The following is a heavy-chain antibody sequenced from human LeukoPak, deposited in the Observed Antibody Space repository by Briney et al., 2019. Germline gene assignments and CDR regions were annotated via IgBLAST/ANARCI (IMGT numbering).Heavy chain of an antibody. CDR1: GFTFSSYA. J-gene: IGHJ4*02. CDR3: AKDKYCTNGICYFDY. V-gene: IGHV3-23*01. D-gene: IGHD2-8*01. CDR2: ISGSGGTT. Sequence: GGSLRLSCAASGFTFSSYAMSWVRQAPGKGLERVSGISGSGGTTYYADSVKGRFTISRDKSKNTLYLQMDSLRAEDTAVYYCAKDKYCTNGICYFDYWGQGTLVTVSS.